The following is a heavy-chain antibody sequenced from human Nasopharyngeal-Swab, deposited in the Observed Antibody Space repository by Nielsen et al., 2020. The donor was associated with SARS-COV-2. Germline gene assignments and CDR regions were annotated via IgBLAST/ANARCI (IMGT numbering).Heavy chain of an antibody. V-gene: IGHV4-38-2*01. Sequence: SETLSLTCAVSGYSISSGYYWGWIRQPPGKGLEWIGSIYHSGSTYYNPSLKSRVTISVDTSKNQFSLKLSSVTAADTAVYYCAGYCGSTSCSLGSGDQYYFDYWGQGTLVTVSS. J-gene: IGHJ4*02. CDR1: GYSISSGYY. D-gene: IGHD2-2*01. CDR3: AGYCGSTSCSLGSGDQYYFDY. CDR2: IYHSGST.